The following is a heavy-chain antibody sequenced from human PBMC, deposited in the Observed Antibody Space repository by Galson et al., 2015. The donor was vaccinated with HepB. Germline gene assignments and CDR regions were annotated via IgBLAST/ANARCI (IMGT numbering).Heavy chain of an antibody. CDR3: AREGNTMVRGVPRRWYFDL. CDR2: TWYDGSNK. J-gene: IGHJ2*01. D-gene: IGHD3-10*01. CDR1: GFTFSSYG. V-gene: IGHV3-33*08. Sequence: SLRLSCAASGFTFSSYGMHWVRQAPGKGLEWVAVTWYDGSNKYYADSVKGRFTISRDNSKNTLYLQMNSLRAEDTAVYYCAREGNTMVRGVPRRWYFDLWGRGTLVTVSS.